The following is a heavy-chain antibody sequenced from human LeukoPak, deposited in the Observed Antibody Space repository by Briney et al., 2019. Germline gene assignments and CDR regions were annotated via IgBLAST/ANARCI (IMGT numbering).Heavy chain of an antibody. D-gene: IGHD4-17*01. CDR1: DFTFSRYT. CDR2: IAGSSSYI. J-gene: IGHJ3*02. Sequence: GGSLRLSCVASDFTFSRYTMNWVRQAPGKGLEWVSSIAGSSSYIWNADSVKGRFTISRDNAKNTLYLQMNSLRSEDTAVYYCAKEPHSDYSDHTDSSDIWGQGTTVTVSS. V-gene: IGHV3-21*01. CDR3: AKEPHSDYSDHTDSSDI.